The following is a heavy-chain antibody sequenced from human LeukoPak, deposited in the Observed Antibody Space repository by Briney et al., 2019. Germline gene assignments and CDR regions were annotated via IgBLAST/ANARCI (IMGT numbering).Heavy chain of an antibody. CDR2: IYYSGST. CDR3: ARDQVSAHYDILTGYGMDV. J-gene: IGHJ6*02. CDR1: GGSISSGDYY. Sequence: SETLSLTCTVSGGSISSGDYYWSWIRQPPGKGLEWIGYIYYSGSTYYNPSLKCRVTISVDTSKNQFSLKLSSVTAADTAVYYCARDQVSAHYDILTGYGMDVWGQGTTVTVSS. V-gene: IGHV4-30-4*01. D-gene: IGHD3-9*01.